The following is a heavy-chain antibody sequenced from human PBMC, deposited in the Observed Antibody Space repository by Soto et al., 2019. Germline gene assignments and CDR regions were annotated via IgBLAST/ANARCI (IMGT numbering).Heavy chain of an antibody. CDR3: ARGYYYGSGRPTPGGMDV. J-gene: IGHJ6*02. CDR1: GYTFTSYD. Sequence: GASVKVSCKASGYTFTSYDINWVRQAPGQGLEWMGWISTYNGNTNYAQKLQGRVTMTTDTSTSTAYMELRSLRSDDTAVYYCARGYYYGSGRPTPGGMDVWGQGTTVTVSS. V-gene: IGHV1-18*01. D-gene: IGHD3-10*01. CDR2: ISTYNGNT.